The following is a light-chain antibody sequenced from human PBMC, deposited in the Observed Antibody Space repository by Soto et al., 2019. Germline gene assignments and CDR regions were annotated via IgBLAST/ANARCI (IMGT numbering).Light chain of an antibody. CDR2: EVS. Sequence: QSVLTQPPFASGSPGQSVTISCTGTFNDVGGYNYVSWYQQHPGKAPKFMIYEVSNRPSGVSNRFSGSKSGNTASLTISGLQAEDEADYYCSSYASSSTVVFGGGTKLTVL. J-gene: IGLJ2*01. V-gene: IGLV2-14*01. CDR1: FNDVGGYNY. CDR3: SSYASSSTVV.